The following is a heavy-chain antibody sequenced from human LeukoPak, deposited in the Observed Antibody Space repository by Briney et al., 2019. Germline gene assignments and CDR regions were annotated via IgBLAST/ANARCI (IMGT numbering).Heavy chain of an antibody. D-gene: IGHD3-22*01. Sequence: SVKVSCKASGGTFTSYAISWVRQAPGQGLEWMGGIIPIFGTANYAQKFQGRVTITTDESTSTAYMELSSLRSADTAVYYCAREGADYDSSGYYTRRFDYWGQGTLVTVSS. CDR2: IIPIFGTA. J-gene: IGHJ4*02. CDR3: AREGADYDSSGYYTRRFDY. CDR1: GGTFTSYA. V-gene: IGHV1-69*05.